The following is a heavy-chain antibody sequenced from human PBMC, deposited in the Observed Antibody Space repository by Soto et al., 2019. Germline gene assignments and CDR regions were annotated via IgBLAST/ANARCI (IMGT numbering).Heavy chain of an antibody. Sequence: SVKVSCKASGGTFSSYAISWVRQAPGQGLEWMGGITPIFGTANYAQKFQGRVTITADESTSTAYMELSSLRSEDTAVYYCARGELGPSVSYYYYGMDVWGQGTTVTVSS. CDR3: ARGELGPSVSYYYYGMDV. CDR2: ITPIFGTA. V-gene: IGHV1-69*13. D-gene: IGHD7-27*01. J-gene: IGHJ6*02. CDR1: GGTFSSYA.